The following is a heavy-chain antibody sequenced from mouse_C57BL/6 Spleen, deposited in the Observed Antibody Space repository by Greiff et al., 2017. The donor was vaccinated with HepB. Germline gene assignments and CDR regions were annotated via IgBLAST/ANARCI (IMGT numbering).Heavy chain of an antibody. CDR1: GYTFTSYW. V-gene: IGHV1-69*01. Sequence: QVQLQQPGAELVMPGASVKLSCKASGYTFTSYWMHWVKQMPGQGLEWIGEIDPSDSYTTYNQKFKGKSTLTVDKSSSTAYMQLSSLTSEDSAVYYCARAPRGYFDYWGQGTTLTVSS. J-gene: IGHJ2*01. CDR2: IDPSDSYT. CDR3: ARAPRGYFDY.